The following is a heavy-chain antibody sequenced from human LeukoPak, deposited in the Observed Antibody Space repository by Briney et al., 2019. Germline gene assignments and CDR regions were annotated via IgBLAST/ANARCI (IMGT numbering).Heavy chain of an antibody. Sequence: PSETLSLTCAVYGGSFSGYYWSWIRQPPGKGLEWIGEINHSGSTNYDPSLKSRVTISVDTSKNQFSRKLSSVTAADTAVYYCARHPIVLRYFDWLLHYWYFDLWGRGTLVTVSS. CDR3: ARHPIVLRYFDWLLHYWYFDL. V-gene: IGHV4-34*01. CDR1: GGSFSGYY. D-gene: IGHD3-9*01. J-gene: IGHJ2*01. CDR2: INHSGST.